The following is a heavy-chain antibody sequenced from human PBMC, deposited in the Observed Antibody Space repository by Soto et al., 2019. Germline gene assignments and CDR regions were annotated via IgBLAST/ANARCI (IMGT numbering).Heavy chain of an antibody. J-gene: IGHJ6*02. CDR3: ARDGGVVLRFYDILTGSNGMDV. V-gene: IGHV1-46*01. CDR1: GYTFTSYY. CDR2: INPSGGGT. Sequence: ASVKVSCKASGYTFTSYYMHWVRQAPGQGLEWMGIINPSGGGTSYAQKFQGRVTMTRDTSTSTVYMELSSLRSEDTAVYYCARDGGVVLRFYDILTGSNGMDVWGQGATVTVSS. D-gene: IGHD3-9*01.